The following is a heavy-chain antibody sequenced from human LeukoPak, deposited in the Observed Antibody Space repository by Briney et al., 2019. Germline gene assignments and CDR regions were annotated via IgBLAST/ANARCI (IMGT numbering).Heavy chain of an antibody. CDR3: ARDQYDSVWGSYRPYFDF. Sequence: ASVKVSCKASGYTFSSYGISWVRQAPGQGLEWMGSISPYTGNTKYAERLQDRVIMTTDTSTRTAYMELRSLTSDDTAVFYCARDQYDSVWGSYRPYFDFWGQGTLVIVSS. CDR1: GYTFSSYG. CDR2: ISPYTGNT. D-gene: IGHD3-16*02. J-gene: IGHJ4*02. V-gene: IGHV1-18*04.